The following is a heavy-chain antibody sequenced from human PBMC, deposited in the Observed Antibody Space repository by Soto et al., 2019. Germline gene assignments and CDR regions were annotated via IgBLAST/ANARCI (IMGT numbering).Heavy chain of an antibody. CDR1: GYTFTSYG. J-gene: IGHJ5*02. D-gene: IGHD6-13*01. V-gene: IGHV1-18*01. Sequence: QVQLVQSGAEVKKPGSSVKVSCKASGYTFTSYGISWVRQAPGQGLEWMGWSSAYNGNTNYAQKRQGRVTMTTYTSTSTAYMELRSLRSADTAVYYCARTPAAGQNWFDPWGQGTLVTVSS. CDR2: SSAYNGNT. CDR3: ARTPAAGQNWFDP.